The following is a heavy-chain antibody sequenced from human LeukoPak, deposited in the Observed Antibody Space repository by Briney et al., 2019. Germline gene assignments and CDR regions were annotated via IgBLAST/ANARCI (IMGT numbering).Heavy chain of an antibody. V-gene: IGHV3-23*01. J-gene: IGHJ4*02. D-gene: IGHD3-10*01. CDR2: MSDSGGRT. CDR3: AKHYGSGTYYNYFTY. Sequence: GGSLRLSCAPSGFSFSSYALSWVRQAPGRGLEGVSAMSDSGGRTYYADFVKGRFTISRDNSENTLFLQMSSLRAEDTATYYCAKHYGSGTYYNYFTYCGQGTLVSVSS. CDR1: GFSFSSYA.